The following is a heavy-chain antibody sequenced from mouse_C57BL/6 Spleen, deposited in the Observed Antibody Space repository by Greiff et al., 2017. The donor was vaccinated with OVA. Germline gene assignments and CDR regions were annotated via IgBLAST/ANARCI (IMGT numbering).Heavy chain of an antibody. Sequence: VQLQQPGAELVRPGTSVKLSCKASGYTFTSYWMHWVKQRPGQGLEWIGVIDPSDSYTNYNQKFKGKATLTVDTSSSTAYMQLSSLTSEDSAVYYCARRDELDYWGQGTSVTVSS. V-gene: IGHV1-59*01. CDR1: GYTFTSYW. CDR3: ARRDELDY. CDR2: IDPSDSYT. J-gene: IGHJ4*01.